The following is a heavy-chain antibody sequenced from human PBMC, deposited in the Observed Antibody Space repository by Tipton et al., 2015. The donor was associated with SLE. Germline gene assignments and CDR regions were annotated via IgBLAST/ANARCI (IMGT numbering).Heavy chain of an antibody. CDR1: GFTFTNYV. J-gene: IGHJ4*02. D-gene: IGHD6-6*01. V-gene: IGHV3-21*01. Sequence: GSLRLSCVASGFTFTNYVIQWVRLAPGKGLEWVSSISSHSTYIYYADSVKGRFTISRDNAKNSLYLQMNSLRAEDTAVYYCARVEYSSSSSFDYWGQGTLVTVSS. CDR3: ARVEYSSSSSFDY. CDR2: ISSHSTYI.